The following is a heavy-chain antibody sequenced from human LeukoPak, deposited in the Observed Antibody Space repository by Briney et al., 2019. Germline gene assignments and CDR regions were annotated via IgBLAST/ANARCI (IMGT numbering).Heavy chain of an antibody. Sequence: ASVKVSCKASGYTFTGYYIHWVRQAPGQGLEWMGWINPNNGGTNYAQKFYGRVTMTRDTSISTAYMGLTRLKSDDTAVYYCARGYCSAGDCYHFDDWGQGTLVTVSS. V-gene: IGHV1-2*02. CDR3: ARGYCSAGDCYHFDD. J-gene: IGHJ4*02. CDR1: GYTFTGYY. CDR2: INPNNGGT. D-gene: IGHD2-15*01.